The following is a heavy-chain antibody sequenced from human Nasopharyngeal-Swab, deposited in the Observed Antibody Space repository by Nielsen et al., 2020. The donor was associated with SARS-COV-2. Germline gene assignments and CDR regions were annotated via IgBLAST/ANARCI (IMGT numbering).Heavy chain of an antibody. Sequence: SETLSLTCTVSGGSISSSSYYWGWIRQPPGKGLEWIGSIYYSGSTYYNPSLKSRVTISVDTSKNQFSLKLSSVTAADTAVYYCARHPFYCGMDVWGQGTTVTVSS. V-gene: IGHV4-39*01. CDR1: GGSISSSSYY. J-gene: IGHJ6*02. CDR2: IYYSGST. CDR3: ARHPFYCGMDV.